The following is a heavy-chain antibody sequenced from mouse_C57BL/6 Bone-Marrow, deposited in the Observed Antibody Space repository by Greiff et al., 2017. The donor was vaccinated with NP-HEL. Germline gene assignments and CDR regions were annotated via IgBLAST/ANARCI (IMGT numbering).Heavy chain of an antibody. Sequence: QVHVKQSGPGLVQPSQSLSITCTVSGFSLTSYGVHWVRQSPGKGLEWLGVIWSGGSTDYNAAFISRLSISKDNSKSQVFFKMNSLQADDTAIYYCARKDYGRGFAYWGQGTLVTVSA. CDR2: IWSGGST. D-gene: IGHD1-1*01. CDR3: ARKDYGRGFAY. V-gene: IGHV2-2*01. CDR1: GFSLTSYG. J-gene: IGHJ3*01.